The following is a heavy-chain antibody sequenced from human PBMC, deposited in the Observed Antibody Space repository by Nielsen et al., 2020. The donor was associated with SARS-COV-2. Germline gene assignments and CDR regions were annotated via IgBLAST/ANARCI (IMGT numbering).Heavy chain of an antibody. Sequence: GGSLRLSCAASGFTFDDYAMHWVRQAPGKGLEWVSDISWNSGSIGYADSVKGRFTISRDNAKNSLYLQMNSLRAEDTAVYYCARSRGARLRYFDWLGRDAFDIWGQGTMVTVSS. D-gene: IGHD3-9*01. CDR2: ISWNSGSI. CDR1: GFTFDDYA. J-gene: IGHJ3*02. CDR3: ARSRGARLRYFDWLGRDAFDI. V-gene: IGHV3-9*01.